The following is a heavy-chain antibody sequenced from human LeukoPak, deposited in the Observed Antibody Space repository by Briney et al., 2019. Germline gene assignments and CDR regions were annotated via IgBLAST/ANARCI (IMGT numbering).Heavy chain of an antibody. V-gene: IGHV3-48*02. CDR1: GFTFNLYS. D-gene: IGHD6-25*01. CDR2: IISSSSTI. CDR3: ARDLSATYYFDF. J-gene: IGHJ4*02. Sequence: GGSLRLSCAASGFTFNLYSMNWVRQAPGKGLEWVSYIISSSSTIYYADSVKGRFTISRDNAKNSLYLQMNSLRDEDTAVYYCARDLSATYYFDFWGQGTPVTVSS.